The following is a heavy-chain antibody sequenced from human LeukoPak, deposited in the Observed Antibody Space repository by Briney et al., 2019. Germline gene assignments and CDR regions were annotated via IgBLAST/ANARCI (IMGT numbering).Heavy chain of an antibody. CDR2: IYYSGST. J-gene: IGHJ4*02. Sequence: PSETLSLTCTVSGGSISSYNYCWSWIRQPPGKGLEWIRYIYYSGSTNYNPSLKSRVTISVDTSKNQFSLKLSSVTAADTAVYYCASSLYGYYSDYWGQGTLVTVSS. D-gene: IGHD5-18*01. CDR1: GGSISSYNYC. V-gene: IGHV4-61*01. CDR3: ASSLYGYYSDY.